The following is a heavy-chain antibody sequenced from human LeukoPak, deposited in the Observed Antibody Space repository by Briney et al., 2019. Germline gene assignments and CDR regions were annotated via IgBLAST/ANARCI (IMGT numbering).Heavy chain of an antibody. CDR3: ARDYGDYGGWFDP. J-gene: IGHJ5*02. D-gene: IGHD4-17*01. CDR1: GGSIGSSSYY. Sequence: SETLSLTCTVSGGSIGSSSYYWDWIRQSPGKGLEWIGNIYSGGSTYYTPSLKSRVTISVDTSKNQFSLKLSSVTAADTAVYYCARDYGDYGGWFDPWGQGTLVTVSS. CDR2: IYSGGST. V-gene: IGHV4-39*02.